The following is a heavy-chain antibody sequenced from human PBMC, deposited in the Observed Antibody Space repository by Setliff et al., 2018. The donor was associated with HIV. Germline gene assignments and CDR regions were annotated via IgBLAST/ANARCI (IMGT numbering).Heavy chain of an antibody. D-gene: IGHD6-13*01. CDR3: ARGGSRGSWYWDY. J-gene: IGHJ4*02. CDR1: GGSISSNY. Sequence: LSLTCTVSGGSISSNYWSWMRQPPGKGLEWIGHIYYSGSTNYNPSLKSRVTISVDTSKNHFSLRLSSVTAADTAVYYCARGGSRGSWYWDYWGQGTLVTVSS. CDR2: IYYSGST. V-gene: IGHV4-59*12.